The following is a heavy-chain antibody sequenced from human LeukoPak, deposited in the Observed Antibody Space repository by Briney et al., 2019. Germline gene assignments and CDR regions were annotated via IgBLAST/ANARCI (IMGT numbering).Heavy chain of an antibody. CDR1: GFTFTTYG. V-gene: IGHV3-21*01. D-gene: IGHD4-17*01. J-gene: IGHJ4*02. CDR3: ARGAYGAYDY. Sequence: GGSLRLSCAASGFTFTTYGMHWVRQAPGEGLEWVSSISSTSGSISYADSVKGRFSISRDNAKNSLYLQMHSLRAEDTAVYYCARGAYGAYDYWGQGTLVTVSS. CDR2: ISSTSGSI.